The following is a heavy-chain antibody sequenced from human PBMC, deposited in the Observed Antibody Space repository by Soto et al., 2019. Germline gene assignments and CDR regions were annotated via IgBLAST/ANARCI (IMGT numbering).Heavy chain of an antibody. J-gene: IGHJ4*02. CDR3: ASFLGLVRTWKTGFDY. Sequence: ASVKVSCKASGYTFTGHYMHWVRQAPGQGLEWMGWINPNSGGTNYAQKFQGRVTMTRDTSISTAYMELSRLRSDDTAVYYCASFLGLVRTWKTGFDYWGQGSLVTVS. CDR2: INPNSGGT. CDR1: GYTFTGHY. D-gene: IGHD3-16*01. V-gene: IGHV1-2*02.